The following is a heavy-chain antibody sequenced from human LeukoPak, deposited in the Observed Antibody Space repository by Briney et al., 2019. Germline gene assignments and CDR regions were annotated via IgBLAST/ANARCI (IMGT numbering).Heavy chain of an antibody. CDR1: GFTFSSYG. CDR2: IRYDGSNK. J-gene: IGHJ4*02. Sequence: QSGGSLRLSCAASGFTFSSYGMHWVRQAPGKGLEWVAFIRYDGSNKYYADSVKGRFTISRDNSKNTLYLQMNSLRAEDTAVYYCAKVPSDYGGNQGFDYWGQGTLVTFSS. CDR3: AKVPSDYGGNQGFDY. D-gene: IGHD4-23*01. V-gene: IGHV3-30*02.